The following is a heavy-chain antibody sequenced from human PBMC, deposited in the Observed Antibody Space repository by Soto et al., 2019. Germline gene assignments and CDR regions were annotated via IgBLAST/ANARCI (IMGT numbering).Heavy chain of an antibody. J-gene: IGHJ6*02. D-gene: IGHD3-22*01. CDR1: GFTFSSYW. CDR2: IKQDGSEK. CDR3: ARVDTMIVVLVRIYYYYGMDV. V-gene: IGHV3-7*01. Sequence: GGSLRLSCAASGFTFSSYWMSWVRQAPGKGLEWVANIKQDGSEKYYVDSVKGRFAISRDNAKNSLYLQMNSLRAEDTAVYYCARVDTMIVVLVRIYYYYGMDVWGQGTTVTVSS.